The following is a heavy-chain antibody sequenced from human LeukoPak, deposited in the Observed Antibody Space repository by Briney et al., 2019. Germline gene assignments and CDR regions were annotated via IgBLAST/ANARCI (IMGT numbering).Heavy chain of an antibody. V-gene: IGHV3-53*01. D-gene: IGHD3-10*01. J-gene: IGHJ4*02. CDR3: ATGYYFGSGSYGYLDY. Sequence: GGSLRLSCAASGFTVSSKYMSWVRQTPGKGLQWVALIYSSGDAYTPDSVKGRFTIPRDDSENTLYLQMGSLRAEDTAVYYCATGYYFGSGSYGYLDYWGQGTLVTVSS. CDR1: GFTVSSKY. CDR2: IYSSGDA.